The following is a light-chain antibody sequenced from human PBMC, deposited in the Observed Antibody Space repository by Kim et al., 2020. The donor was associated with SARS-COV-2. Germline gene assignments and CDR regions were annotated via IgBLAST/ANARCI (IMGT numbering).Light chain of an antibody. Sequence: GPSITLSCTGTSSDVGGYNYVSWYQQHPGKAPKLMIYDVSNRPSGVSNRFSGSKSGNTASLTISGLQAEDEADYYCSSYTSSSTQVFGGGTQLTVL. J-gene: IGLJ2*01. CDR3: SSYTSSSTQV. CDR1: SSDVGGYNY. V-gene: IGLV2-14*03. CDR2: DVS.